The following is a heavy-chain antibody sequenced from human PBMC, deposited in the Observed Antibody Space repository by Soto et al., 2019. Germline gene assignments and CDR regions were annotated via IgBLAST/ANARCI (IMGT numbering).Heavy chain of an antibody. CDR3: ARNTPPRYSGYDNSDY. V-gene: IGHV4-30-4*01. D-gene: IGHD5-12*01. CDR2: VYYRGST. Sequence: TSETLSLTCTVSGGSISSGDYYWSWIRQPPGKGLEWMGYVYYRGSTYYNPSLQSRITISLDMSKNQFSLNLKSVTAADTAVYFCARNTPPRYSGYDNSDYWGQGTLVTVSS. CDR1: GGSISSGDYY. J-gene: IGHJ4*01.